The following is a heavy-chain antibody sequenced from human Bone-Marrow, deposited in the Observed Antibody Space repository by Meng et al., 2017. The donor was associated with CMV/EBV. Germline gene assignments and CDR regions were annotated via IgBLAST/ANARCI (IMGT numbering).Heavy chain of an antibody. CDR1: GFTFSNYW. V-gene: IGHV3-74*01. Sequence: GESLKISCAASGFTFSNYWMHWVRQAPGKGLVWVSRTNSDGSNIIYADSVKGRFTISTDNAKNTLYLQMNSLRAEDTAVYYCARDKFRGPVDWGQGTLVTVSS. J-gene: IGHJ4*02. CDR3: ARDKFRGPVD. CDR2: TNSDGSNI. D-gene: IGHD4-23*01.